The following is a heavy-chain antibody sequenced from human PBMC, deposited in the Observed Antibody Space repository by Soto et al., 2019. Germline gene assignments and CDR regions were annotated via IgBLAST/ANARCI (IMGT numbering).Heavy chain of an antibody. V-gene: IGHV1-18*01. Sequence: ASVKVSCKASGYTFTNFGISWVRQAPGQGLEWMGWISAYNGNTNYAQKFQGWVTMTRDTSISTAYMELSRLRSDDTAVYYCAREADDAFDIWGQGTMVTVSS. J-gene: IGHJ3*02. CDR1: GYTFTNFG. CDR3: AREADDAFDI. CDR2: ISAYNGNT.